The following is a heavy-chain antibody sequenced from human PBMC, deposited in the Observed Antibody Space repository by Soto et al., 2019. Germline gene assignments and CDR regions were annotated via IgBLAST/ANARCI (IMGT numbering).Heavy chain of an antibody. D-gene: IGHD3-10*01. V-gene: IGHV1-2*02. Sequence: QVQLVQSGAEVKKPGASVKVSCKASGYTFTGHYMHWVRQAPGQGLEWMGWINPNSVGTNYAQKFQGRVTMTRDTSIRTAYMELSRLRSDDTAVYYCAREPMVRAAHGFDIWGQGTMVTVSP. CDR2: INPNSVGT. CDR1: GYTFTGHY. CDR3: AREPMVRAAHGFDI. J-gene: IGHJ3*02.